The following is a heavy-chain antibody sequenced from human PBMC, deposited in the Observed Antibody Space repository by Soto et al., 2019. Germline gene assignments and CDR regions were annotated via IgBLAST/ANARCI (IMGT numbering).Heavy chain of an antibody. CDR2: IYYSGST. J-gene: IGHJ6*02. CDR3: ASGRVDYGDYYYYYGMDV. Sequence: QLQLQESGPGLVQPSETLSLTCTVSGGSISSSSYYWGWIRQPPGKGLEWIGSIYYSGSTYYNPSLKSRVTISVDTSKNQFSLKLSSVTAADTAVYYCASGRVDYGDYYYYYGMDVWGQGTTVTVSS. D-gene: IGHD3-10*01. V-gene: IGHV4-39*01. CDR1: GGSISSSSYY.